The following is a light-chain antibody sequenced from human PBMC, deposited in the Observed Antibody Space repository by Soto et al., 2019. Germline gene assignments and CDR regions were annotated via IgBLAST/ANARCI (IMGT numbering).Light chain of an antibody. CDR1: QSVSTN. J-gene: IGKJ3*01. Sequence: EIVMTQSPATLSVSPGERATLSCRASQSVSTNLAWYRQKPGQAPSLLIYGASTRATGIPARFSGSGSGTEFTLTSNSLQSEDFAVYYCQQYNNWPPFTFGPGTTVDIK. V-gene: IGKV3-15*01. CDR3: QQYNNWPPFT. CDR2: GAS.